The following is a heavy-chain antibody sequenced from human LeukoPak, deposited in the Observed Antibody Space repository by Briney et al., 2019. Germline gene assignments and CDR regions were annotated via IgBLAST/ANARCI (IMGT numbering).Heavy chain of an antibody. CDR3: ARGFYYYYGMDV. CDR1: GFTFSSYA. D-gene: IGHD3-16*01. Sequence: GGSLRLSCAASGFTFSSYAMSWVRQAPGKGLEWVSAISGSGGSTYYADSVKGRFTISRDNSKNTLYLQMSSLRAEDTAVYYCARGFYYYYGMDVWGQGTTVTVSS. V-gene: IGHV3-23*01. J-gene: IGHJ6*02. CDR2: ISGSGGST.